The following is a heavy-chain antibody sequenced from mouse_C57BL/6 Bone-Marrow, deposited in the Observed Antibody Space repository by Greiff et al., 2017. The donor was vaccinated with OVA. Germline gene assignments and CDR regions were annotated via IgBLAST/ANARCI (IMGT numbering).Heavy chain of an antibody. CDR2: IDPNSGGT. Sequence: QVQLQQSGAELVKPGASVKISCKASGYAFSSYWMHWVKQRPGRGLEWIGRIDPNSGGTKYNEKFKSKATLTVDKPSSTAYMQLSSLTSEDSAVYYCARCYYYGSSYDWYFDVWGTGTTVTVSS. J-gene: IGHJ1*03. CDR3: ARCYYYGSSYDWYFDV. CDR1: GYAFSSYW. V-gene: IGHV1-72*01. D-gene: IGHD1-1*01.